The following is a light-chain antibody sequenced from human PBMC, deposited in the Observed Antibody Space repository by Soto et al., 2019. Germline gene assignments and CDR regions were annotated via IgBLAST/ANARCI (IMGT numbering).Light chain of an antibody. Sequence: ETLLTQSPATLSVSPGERATLSCRASQSVRDNLAWYQQKPGQAPRLLIYGASTRAPGIPDRFSGSGFGTEFSLTISSQQSEDFAVYYCQQHNDWPPSTFGQGTKLEIK. V-gene: IGKV3-15*01. CDR3: QQHNDWPPST. CDR2: GAS. J-gene: IGKJ2*01. CDR1: QSVRDN.